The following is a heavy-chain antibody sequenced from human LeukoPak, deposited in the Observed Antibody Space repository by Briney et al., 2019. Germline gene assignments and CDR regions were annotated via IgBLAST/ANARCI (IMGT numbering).Heavy chain of an antibody. J-gene: IGHJ4*02. CDR3: ARGDLGYCSGGSCEPADY. V-gene: IGHV3-30-3*01. CDR2: ISYDGSNK. D-gene: IGHD2-15*01. CDR1: GFTFSSYA. Sequence: PGGSLRLSCAASGFTFSSYAMHWVRQAPGKGLEWVAVISYDGSNKYYADSVKGRFTISRDNSKNTLYLQMNSLRAEDTAVYYCARGDLGYCSGGSCEPADYWGQGTLVTVSS.